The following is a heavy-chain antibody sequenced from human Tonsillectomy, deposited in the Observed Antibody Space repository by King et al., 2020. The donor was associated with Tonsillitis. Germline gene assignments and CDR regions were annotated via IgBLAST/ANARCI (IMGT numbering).Heavy chain of an antibody. J-gene: IGHJ4*02. V-gene: IGHV1-18*04. CDR2: INPYDGDT. D-gene: IGHD3/OR15-3a*01. CDR3: ARIVALGETEFDY. Sequence: VQLVESAPEVKKPGASVQVSCTASGYTFTSYGFSWVRQAPGQGLEWMGWINPYDGDTKYPQKFQGRVTMTTDTSTSTVYMELRSLRSDDTAVYYCARIVALGETEFDYWGQGTLVTVSS. CDR1: GYTFTSYG.